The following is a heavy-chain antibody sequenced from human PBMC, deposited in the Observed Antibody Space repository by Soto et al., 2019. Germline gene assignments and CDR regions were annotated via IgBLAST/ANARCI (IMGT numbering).Heavy chain of an antibody. V-gene: IGHV1-18*01. CDR3: AREKGTAAAAYYCDY. CDR2: ISAYNGNT. D-gene: IGHD6-13*01. CDR1: GYTFTSYG. J-gene: IGHJ4*02. Sequence: ASVKVSCKASGYTFTSYGISWVRQAPGQGLEWMGWISAYNGNTNYAQKLQGRVTMTTDTSTSTAYMELRSLRSDDTAVYYCAREKGTAAAAYYCDYWGQGTLVTVSS.